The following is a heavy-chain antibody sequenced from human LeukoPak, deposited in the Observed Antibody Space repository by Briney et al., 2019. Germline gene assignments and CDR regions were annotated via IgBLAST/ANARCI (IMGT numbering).Heavy chain of an antibody. CDR1: GYTFTGYY. CDR2: INPNSGGT. D-gene: IGHD5-12*01. Sequence: ASVKVSCKASGYTFTGYYMHWVRQAPGQGLEWMGWINPNSGGTNYAQKFQGRVTMTRDTSISTAYMELSRLGSDDTAVYYCARAGIVATISLDYWGQGTLVTVSS. CDR3: ARAGIVATISLDY. J-gene: IGHJ4*02. V-gene: IGHV1-2*02.